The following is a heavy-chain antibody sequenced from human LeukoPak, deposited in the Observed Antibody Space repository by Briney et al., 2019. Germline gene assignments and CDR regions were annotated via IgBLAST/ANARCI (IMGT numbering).Heavy chain of an antibody. CDR1: GGSISSSNW. D-gene: IGHD5-24*01. CDR2: IYHSGST. V-gene: IGHV4-4*02. CDR3: ARELRDGWAYYGMDV. Sequence: PSETLSLTCAVSGGSISSSNWWSWVRQPPGKGLEWIGEIYHSGSTNYNPSLKSRVTISVDKSKNQFSLKLSSVTAADTAVYYCARELRDGWAYYGMDVWGQGTTVTVSS. J-gene: IGHJ6*02.